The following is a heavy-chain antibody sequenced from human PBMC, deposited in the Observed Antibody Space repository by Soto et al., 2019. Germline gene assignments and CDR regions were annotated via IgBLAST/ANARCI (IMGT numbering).Heavy chain of an antibody. V-gene: IGHV1-58*01. J-gene: IGHJ4*02. Sequence: ASVKVSCKASGFTLSSSAVRWVRQARGQRLEWLGWIVVASGNTNYAQKFQDRVTFSRDMSTSTAYMELSSLRSGDTAVYYCAVPKDTAIVPAVLDFWAQGTLVTVSS. CDR2: IVVASGNT. D-gene: IGHD2-2*01. CDR1: GFTLSSSA. CDR3: AVPKDTAIVPAVLDF.